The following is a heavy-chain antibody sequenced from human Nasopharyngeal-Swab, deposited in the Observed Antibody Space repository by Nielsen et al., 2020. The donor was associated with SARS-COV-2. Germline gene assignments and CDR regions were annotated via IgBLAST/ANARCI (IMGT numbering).Heavy chain of an antibody. Sequence: SVKVSCKASGYTFTNHHIHWVRQAPGQGLEWMGGVIPIFGTPNYAQKFQGRITITADAARTTAYMELSSLRSDDTAVYYCARDTIFGLALYYYYGLGVWGQGTTVTVSS. J-gene: IGHJ6*02. CDR1: GYTFTNHH. V-gene: IGHV1-69*13. D-gene: IGHD3-3*01. CDR3: ARDTIFGLALYYYYGLGV. CDR2: VIPIFGTP.